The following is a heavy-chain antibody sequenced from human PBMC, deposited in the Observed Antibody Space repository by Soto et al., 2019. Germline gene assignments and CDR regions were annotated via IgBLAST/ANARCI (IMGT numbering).Heavy chain of an antibody. J-gene: IGHJ4*02. D-gene: IGHD2-15*01. CDR2: ISDDGSNI. V-gene: IGHV3-30-3*02. CDR1: GFTFSSYA. Sequence: QVQLVESGGGVVQPGRSLRLSCAASGFTFSSYAMHWVRQAPGKGLEWVAVISDDGSNIYYADSVKGRFTISRDNSKNTLYLQMNSLRAEDTAVYYCAKLVVAATTAPVGTDYWGQGTLVTVSS. CDR3: AKLVVAATTAPVGTDY.